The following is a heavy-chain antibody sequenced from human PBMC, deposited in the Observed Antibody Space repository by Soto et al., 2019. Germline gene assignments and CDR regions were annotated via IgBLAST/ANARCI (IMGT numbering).Heavy chain of an antibody. Sequence: QVRLQETGPGLVRPSQTLSLTCTVSGDSLSSGGYYCSWIRQLPGKGLEWIGFIYYSGSTFYNPSLRRRVTMSADASKKQISLKLSSVTAADTGVYCCAKTKTPHVRNGMDVWGEGTTVTVSS. CDR1: GDSLSSGGYY. D-gene: IGHD2-8*01. V-gene: IGHV4-31*04. CDR3: AKTKTPHVRNGMDV. J-gene: IGHJ6*04. CDR2: IYYSGST.